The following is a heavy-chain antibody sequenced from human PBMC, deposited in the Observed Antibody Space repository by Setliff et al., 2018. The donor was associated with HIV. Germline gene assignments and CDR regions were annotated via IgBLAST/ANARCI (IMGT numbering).Heavy chain of an antibody. CDR1: GGSTDSGSYY. J-gene: IGHJ5*02. V-gene: IGHV4-39*02. CDR3: AREGDSSAWYRFDP. Sequence: SETLSLTCTVSGGSTDSGSYYWAWIRQPPGKGLEWIGSMYYTGSTYYNPSLKSRVTISIDTSKNQFSLKLNSVTAADTAVYYCAREGDSSAWYRFDPWGQGTLVTVSS. D-gene: IGHD6-13*01. CDR2: MYYTGST.